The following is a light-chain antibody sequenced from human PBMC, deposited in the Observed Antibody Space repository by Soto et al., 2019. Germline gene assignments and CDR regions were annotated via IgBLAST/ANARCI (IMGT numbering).Light chain of an antibody. CDR2: EVS. Sequence: LTQPPSASGSPGQSVTISCTGTSSDVGSYNYVSWYQQNPGKAPKLIIYEVSKRPPGVPDRFSGSKSGNTASLSVSGLQAEDDGDYYCSSYAGSNIYVFGTGTQLTVL. V-gene: IGLV2-8*01. CDR1: SSDVGSYNY. CDR3: SSYAGSNIYV. J-gene: IGLJ1*01.